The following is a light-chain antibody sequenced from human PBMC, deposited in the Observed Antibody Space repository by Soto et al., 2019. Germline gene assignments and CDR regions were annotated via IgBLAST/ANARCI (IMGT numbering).Light chain of an antibody. V-gene: IGLV2-8*01. CDR1: SSDVGGYNY. CDR2: EVS. Sequence: QSVLTQPPSASGSPGQSVTISCTGMSSDVGGYNYVSWYQQHPGKAPKLMIYEVSKRPSGVPDRFSGSKSGNTASLTVSGLRAEDEADYYCSSYAGANSVVFGGGTQLTVL. CDR3: SSYAGANSVV. J-gene: IGLJ2*01.